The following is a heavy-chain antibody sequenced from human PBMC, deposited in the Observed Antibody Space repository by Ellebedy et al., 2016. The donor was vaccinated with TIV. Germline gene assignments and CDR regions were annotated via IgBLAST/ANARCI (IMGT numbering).Heavy chain of an antibody. D-gene: IGHD2-15*01. CDR3: GKHAAVGSYYSMDV. CDR1: GFTLSNYW. J-gene: IGHJ6*03. V-gene: IGHV3-23*01. CDR2: ISGSGAST. Sequence: GESLKISCTASGFTLSNYWMNWVRQAPGRGLEWDSSISGSGASTYYADSVKGRFTISRDNSKNTLYLQGNSLRAEDTAIYFCGKHAAVGSYYSMDVWGKGTTVTVSS.